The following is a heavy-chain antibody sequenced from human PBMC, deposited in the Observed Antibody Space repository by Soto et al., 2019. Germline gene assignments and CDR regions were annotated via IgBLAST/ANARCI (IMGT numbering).Heavy chain of an antibody. CDR3: ASHSSSWYKAFDP. CDR2: IIPIFGTA. D-gene: IGHD6-13*01. J-gene: IGHJ5*02. V-gene: IGHV1-69*13. CDR1: GGTFSSYA. Sequence: ASVKVSCKASGGTFSSYAISWVRQAPGQGLEWMGGIIPIFGTANYAQKFQGRVTITADESTSTAYMELSSLRSEDTAVYYCASHSSSWYKAFDPWGQGTLVTVSS.